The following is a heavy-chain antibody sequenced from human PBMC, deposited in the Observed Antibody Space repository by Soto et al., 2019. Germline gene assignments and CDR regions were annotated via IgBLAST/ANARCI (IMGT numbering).Heavy chain of an antibody. CDR2: IIPMFGTP. CDR3: ATSEWREGYSFDY. D-gene: IGHD4-4*01. V-gene: IGHV1-69*01. CDR1: GVTFNRQD. Sequence: QVQLVQSGAEVKKPGSSVKVSCKASGVTFNRQDMRWVRQAPGQVLEWLGWIIPMFGTPHYAEKFQDRVTRTADEATGTAYLEFSSLTSEDTYVYYCATSEWREGYSFDYWGPGTLVTVS. J-gene: IGHJ4*01.